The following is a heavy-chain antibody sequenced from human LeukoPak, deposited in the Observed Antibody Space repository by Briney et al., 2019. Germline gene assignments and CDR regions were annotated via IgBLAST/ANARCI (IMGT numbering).Heavy chain of an antibody. CDR2: ISGSGGST. CDR3: ARDESPFIVVVPAAHQTGQDY. CDR1: GFTFSSYA. D-gene: IGHD2-2*01. J-gene: IGHJ4*02. Sequence: GGSLRLSCAASGFTFSSYAMSWVRQAPGKGLEWVSAISGSGGSTYYADSVKGRFTISRDNSKNTLYLQMNSPRAEDTAVYYCARDESPFIVVVPAAHQTGQDYWGQGTLVTVSS. V-gene: IGHV3-23*01.